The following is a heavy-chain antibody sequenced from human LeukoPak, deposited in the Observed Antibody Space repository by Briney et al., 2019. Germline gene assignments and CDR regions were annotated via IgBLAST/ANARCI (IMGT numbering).Heavy chain of an antibody. CDR2: IRYDGSNK. V-gene: IGHV3-30*02. CDR3: ARDGSYCGGDCYSTYFDY. J-gene: IGHJ4*02. D-gene: IGHD2-21*01. Sequence: PGGSLRLSCAASGFTFSSYGMHWVRQAPGKGLEWVAFIRYDGSNKYYADSVKGRFTISRDNAKNSPYLQMNTLRAEDTAAYYCARDGSYCGGDCYSTYFDYWGQGSLVTVSS. CDR1: GFTFSSYG.